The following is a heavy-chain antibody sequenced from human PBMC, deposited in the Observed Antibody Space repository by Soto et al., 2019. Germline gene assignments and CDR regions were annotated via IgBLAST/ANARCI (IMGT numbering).Heavy chain of an antibody. CDR2: ITSDNRNI. Sequence: QVQLVQSGSELKKPGASVKVSCKASGYTLNNYVISWVRQAPGQGLEWMGSITSDNRNIKYAQKIQGRVTMTTDTSTSTAYMELRSLKSDDTAVYYCARAPSNYYYYFYYWGQGTLVTVSS. CDR1: GYTLNNYV. CDR3: ARAPSNYYYYFYY. J-gene: IGHJ4*02. D-gene: IGHD3-22*01. V-gene: IGHV1-18*01.